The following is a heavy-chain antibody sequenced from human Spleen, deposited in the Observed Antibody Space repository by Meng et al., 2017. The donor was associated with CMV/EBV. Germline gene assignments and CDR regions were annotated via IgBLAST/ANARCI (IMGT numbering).Heavy chain of an antibody. D-gene: IGHD3-10*01. V-gene: IGHV1-18*01. CDR3: ARDAITGSSNFYFDY. CDR1: GYTFTSYG. CDR2: ISAYNGNT. J-gene: IGHJ4*02. Sequence: ASVKVSCKASGYTFTSYGISWVRQAPGQGLEWMGWISAYNGNTNYAQKLQGRVTMTTDTSTSTAYMKLRSLRSDDTAVYYCARDAITGSSNFYFDYWGQGTLVTVSS.